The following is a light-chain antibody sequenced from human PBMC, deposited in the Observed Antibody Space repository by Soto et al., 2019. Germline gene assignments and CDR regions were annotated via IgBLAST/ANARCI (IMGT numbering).Light chain of an antibody. J-gene: IGLJ2*01. CDR2: EVS. CDR1: SDDIGDYSF. Sequence: QSALTQPASVSGSPGQSVTISCTGTSDDIGDYSFVSWYQQHPGKVPKLIIYEVSKRPSGVSDRFSGSKSGNTASLTISGLQDEDEADYFCSAYTDNGTCVFGGGTKVTVL. CDR3: SAYTDNGTCV. V-gene: IGLV2-14*01.